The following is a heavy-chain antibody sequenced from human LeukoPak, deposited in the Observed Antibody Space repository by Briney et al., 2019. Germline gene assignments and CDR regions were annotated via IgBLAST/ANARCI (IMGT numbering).Heavy chain of an antibody. J-gene: IGHJ4*02. CDR1: GFRFSDFA. D-gene: IGHD4-17*01. V-gene: IGHV3-23*01. Sequence: VGSLRLSCAASGFRFSDFAMSWVRQAPEKGLECVSVISASGGRTYSAESVKARFTISRDNSKNTLYLEMNSLTADDTAVYYCAKGHSDFGTGFDLWGQGTLVTVS. CDR2: ISASGGRT. CDR3: AKGHSDFGTGFDL.